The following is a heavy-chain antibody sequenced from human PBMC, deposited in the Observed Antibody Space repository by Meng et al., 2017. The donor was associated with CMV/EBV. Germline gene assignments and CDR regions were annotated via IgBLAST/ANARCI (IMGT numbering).Heavy chain of an antibody. Sequence: GESLKISCAASGFSFSDYPMHWVRQAPGKGLEWVAVISYDVSSKYYTDSVKGRFTISRDTSKNTLYLQMNSLRAEDTAVYYCARDMEPLALVATADYWGQGTLVTVSS. J-gene: IGHJ4*02. CDR2: ISYDVSSK. V-gene: IGHV3-30-3*01. CDR1: GFSFSDYP. D-gene: IGHD1-26*01. CDR3: ARDMEPLALVATADY.